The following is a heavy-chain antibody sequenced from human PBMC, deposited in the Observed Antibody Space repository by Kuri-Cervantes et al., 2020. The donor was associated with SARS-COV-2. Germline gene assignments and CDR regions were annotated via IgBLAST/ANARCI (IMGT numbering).Heavy chain of an antibody. D-gene: IGHD3-16*01. V-gene: IGHV3-7*04. CDR1: GFTFSSYW. Sequence: GESLKISCAASGFTFSSYWMSWVRQAPGKGLEWVANIKQDGSEKYYVDSVKGRFTISRDNAKNSLYLQMNSLRAEDTAVYYCAGEPGGTFDYWGQGTLVTVSS. CDR3: AGEPGGTFDY. J-gene: IGHJ4*02. CDR2: IKQDGSEK.